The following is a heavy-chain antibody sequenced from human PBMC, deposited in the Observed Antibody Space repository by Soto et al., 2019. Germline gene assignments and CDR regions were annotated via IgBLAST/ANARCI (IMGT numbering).Heavy chain of an antibody. CDR1: GGSFSGYY. J-gene: IGHJ6*02. D-gene: IGHD4-4*01. V-gene: IGHV4-34*01. Sequence: SATLSLTCAVNGGSFSGYYWSWLRQPPGKGLEWIGEINHSRSTNYNPSHKSRITISVDTSKNQFSLKLSSVTAADTAVYYCASTNLSPHVYSKPLFDGMDVWGQGTTVTVSS. CDR3: ASTNLSPHVYSKPLFDGMDV. CDR2: INHSRST.